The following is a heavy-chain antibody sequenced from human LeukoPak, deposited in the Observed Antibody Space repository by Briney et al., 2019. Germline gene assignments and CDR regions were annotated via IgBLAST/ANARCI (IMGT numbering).Heavy chain of an antibody. CDR3: ARVRLYSSGWPD. CDR1: GYTFTSYD. D-gene: IGHD6-19*01. J-gene: IGHJ4*02. CDR2: MKHNSGNT. V-gene: IGHV1-8*03. Sequence: ASVKVSCKASGYTFTSYDINWVRQATGQGLEWMGWMKHNSGNTGYAQKLQGRVTITRNTSKSTAYMELSSLRSEDTAVYYCARVRLYSSGWPDWGQGTLVTVSS.